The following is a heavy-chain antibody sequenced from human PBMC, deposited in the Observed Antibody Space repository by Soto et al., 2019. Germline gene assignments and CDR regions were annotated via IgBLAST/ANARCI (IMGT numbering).Heavy chain of an antibody. CDR1: GASLSDNY. J-gene: IGHJ5*02. V-gene: IGHV4-34*01. Sequence: SETLSLTCAVYGASLSDNYCNWLRQPPGKGLEWIGEINHSGNTNYNPSLRSRVTISIDTSKNQLSLNLRSVSATDTAVYYCARGRREFDAWGQGTPVTVSS. CDR3: ARGRREFDA. CDR2: INHSGNT.